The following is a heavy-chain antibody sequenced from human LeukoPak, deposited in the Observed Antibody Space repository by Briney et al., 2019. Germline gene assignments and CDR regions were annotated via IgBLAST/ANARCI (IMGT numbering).Heavy chain of an antibody. J-gene: IGHJ4*01. V-gene: IGHV1-18*01. Sequence: GASVKVSCKASGYSFSDYGVTWVRQAPGQGLEWMGWISVSSGTTTYAENFQGRVTLTTDASTTTAYMEVTSLTSDATAVYYCARDVSRGYMDYWGHGTLVTVAS. CDR3: ARDVSRGYMDY. CDR1: GYSFSDYG. CDR2: ISVSSGTT.